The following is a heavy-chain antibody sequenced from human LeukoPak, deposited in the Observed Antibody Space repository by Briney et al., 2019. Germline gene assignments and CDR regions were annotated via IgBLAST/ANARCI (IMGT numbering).Heavy chain of an antibody. CDR3: ARLRGSGLDY. V-gene: IGHV4-59*08. Sequence: SETLSLTCTVSGGSISSYYWSWIRQPPGKGLEWIGYIYYSGSTNYNPSLKSRVTISVDTSKNQFSLKLSSVTAADTAVYYCARLRGSGLDYWGQGTLVTVSS. J-gene: IGHJ4*02. CDR2: IYYSGST. D-gene: IGHD3-10*01. CDR1: GGSISSYY.